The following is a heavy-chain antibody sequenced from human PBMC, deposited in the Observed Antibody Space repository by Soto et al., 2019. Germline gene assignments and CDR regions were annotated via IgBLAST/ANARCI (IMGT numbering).Heavy chain of an antibody. Sequence: ASVKVSCKASGYTFTTYAMHWVRQAPGQRLEWMGWINAGNGNTKYSQKFQGRVTITRDTSASTAYMELSSLRSEDTAVYYCARGPKVTTDFDYWGQGTLVTVSS. J-gene: IGHJ4*02. D-gene: IGHD4-4*01. CDR1: GYTFTTYA. CDR2: INAGNGNT. CDR3: ARGPKVTTDFDY. V-gene: IGHV1-3*01.